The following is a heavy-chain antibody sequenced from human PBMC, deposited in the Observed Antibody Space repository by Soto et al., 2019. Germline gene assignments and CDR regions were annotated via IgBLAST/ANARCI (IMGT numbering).Heavy chain of an antibody. CDR2: IIPISGTA. V-gene: IGHV1-69*01. J-gene: IGHJ6*02. CDR1: GGTFSSYA. D-gene: IGHD2-2*01. CDR3: ARSQGSSTSLEIYYYYYYGMDV. Sequence: QVQLVQSGAEVKKPGSSVKVSCKASGGTFSSYAISWVRQAPGQALEWTGGIIPISGTANYAQKFQGRAIITADDSTSTAYMELSSLRSEDTAVYYCARSQGSSTSLEIYYYYYYGMDVWGHGTTVTVSS.